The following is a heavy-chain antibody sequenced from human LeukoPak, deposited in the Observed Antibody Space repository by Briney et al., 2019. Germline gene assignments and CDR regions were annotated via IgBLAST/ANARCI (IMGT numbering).Heavy chain of an antibody. CDR1: GFTFSSYA. J-gene: IGHJ4*02. Sequence: PGGSLRLSCAASGFTFSSYAVSWVRQAPGKGLEWVSGFSGRGGSTYYSDSVKGRFTISRDNSNNTLYLQMNSLRAEDTAVYYCAKDLGGGSYIISFSPDWGQGTLVTVSS. V-gene: IGHV3-23*01. CDR3: AKDLGGGSYIISFSPD. D-gene: IGHD1-26*01. CDR2: FSGRGGST.